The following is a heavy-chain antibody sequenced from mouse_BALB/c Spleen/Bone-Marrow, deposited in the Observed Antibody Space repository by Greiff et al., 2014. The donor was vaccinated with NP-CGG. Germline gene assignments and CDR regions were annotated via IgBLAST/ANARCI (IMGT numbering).Heavy chain of an antibody. CDR1: GYTFTSYW. CDR3: ASRDSSGYVPDY. J-gene: IGHJ2*01. D-gene: IGHD3-2*01. Sequence: VQLQQSGAELVKPGASVKLSCKTSGYTFTSYWIQWVKQRPGQGLGWIGEIFPGTGTTYYNEKFKGKAKLTIDTSSSTAYMQLSSLTSEDSAVYFCASRDSSGYVPDYWGQGTTLTVSS. V-gene: IGHV1S132*01. CDR2: IFPGTGTT.